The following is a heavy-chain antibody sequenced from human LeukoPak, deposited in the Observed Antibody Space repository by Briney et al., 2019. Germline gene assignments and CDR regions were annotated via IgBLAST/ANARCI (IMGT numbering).Heavy chain of an antibody. V-gene: IGHV1-18*01. Sequence: ASVTVSCKASGYTFTSYGVSWVRQAPGQGLEWMGWISAYNGNTNYVQKLQGRVTMTTDTSTSTAYMELRSLRSDDTAVYYCARDSKYSGSYYSIFDYWGQGTLVTVSS. CDR1: GYTFTSYG. D-gene: IGHD1-26*01. CDR2: ISAYNGNT. CDR3: ARDSKYSGSYYSIFDY. J-gene: IGHJ4*02.